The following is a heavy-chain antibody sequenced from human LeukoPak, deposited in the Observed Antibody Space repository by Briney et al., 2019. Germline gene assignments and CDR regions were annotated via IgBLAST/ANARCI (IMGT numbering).Heavy chain of an antibody. Sequence: GESLKISCKGSGYSFTSYWIGWVRQMPGKGLEWMGIIYPGDSDTRYSPSFQGQVTISADKSISTAYLQWSSLKASDTAMYYCARLLGITMVRGVITPSPHYYMDVWGKGTTVTISS. CDR3: ARLLGITMVRGVITPSPHYYMDV. V-gene: IGHV5-51*01. CDR2: IYPGDSDT. J-gene: IGHJ6*03. D-gene: IGHD3-10*01. CDR1: GYSFTSYW.